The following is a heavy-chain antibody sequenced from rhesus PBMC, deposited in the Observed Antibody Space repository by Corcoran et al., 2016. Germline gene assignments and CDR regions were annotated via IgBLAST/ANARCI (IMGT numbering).Heavy chain of an antibody. Sequence: QVQLQESGPGLVKPSETLSLTCAVSGGPVSSSNWWRWIRQPPGKGLEWIGYISGSSGSTYYNPSLKRRVTISTDPSKNQFSLKLSSVTAADTAVYYCARRKVLFDYWGQGVLVTVSS. V-gene: IGHV4-65*01. J-gene: IGHJ4*01. CDR1: GGPVSSSNW. CDR3: ARRKVLFDY. CDR2: ISGSSGST.